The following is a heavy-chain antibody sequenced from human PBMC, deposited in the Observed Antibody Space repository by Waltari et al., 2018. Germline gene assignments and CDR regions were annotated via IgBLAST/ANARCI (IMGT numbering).Heavy chain of an antibody. Sequence: VRLVESWGTVVQPGGPLRLSSTASGFSIREYYMYWLRQAPGKGLEWVGRSRYRAQSYSTDYGASVEGRFTISRDEAKNSLYLQMDRLKTDDTAVYFCSRAIFSSGFYYLDYWGQGTLVTVSS. V-gene: IGHV3-72*01. D-gene: IGHD3-22*01. CDR3: SRAIFSSGFYYLDY. CDR1: GFSIREYY. J-gene: IGHJ4*02. CDR2: SRYRAQSYST.